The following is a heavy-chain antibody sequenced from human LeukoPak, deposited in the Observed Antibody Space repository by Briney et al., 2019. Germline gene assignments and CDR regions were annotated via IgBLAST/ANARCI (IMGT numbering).Heavy chain of an antibody. CDR2: INPNSGGT. Sequence: ASVKVSCKASGYPFNGYYLHWVRQAPGQGLEWMGWINPNSGGTNFAQKFQGRVTMTRDTSISTVYMELNRLRSDDTAVYYCTRGVKRSQYYYHTTDFNYWYFNLWGRGTLVTVSS. CDR3: TRGVKRSQYYYHTTDFNYWYFNL. J-gene: IGHJ2*01. D-gene: IGHD3-22*01. CDR1: GYPFNGYY. V-gene: IGHV1-2*02.